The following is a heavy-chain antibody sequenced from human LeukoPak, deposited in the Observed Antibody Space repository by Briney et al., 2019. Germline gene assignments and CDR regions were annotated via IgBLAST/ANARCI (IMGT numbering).Heavy chain of an antibody. CDR3: ARKRGSYSGSYPLDY. J-gene: IGHJ4*02. D-gene: IGHD1-26*01. V-gene: IGHV3-20*04. CDR2: INWNGGST. CDR1: GFTFDDYG. Sequence: PGGSLRLSCAASGFTFDDYGMSWVRQAPGKGLEWVSGINWNGGSTGYADSVKGRFTISRDNAKNSLYPQMNSLRAEDTALYYCARKRGSYSGSYPLDYWGQGTLVTVSS.